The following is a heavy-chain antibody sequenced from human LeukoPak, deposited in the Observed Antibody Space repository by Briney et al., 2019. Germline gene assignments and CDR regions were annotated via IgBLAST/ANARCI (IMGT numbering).Heavy chain of an antibody. D-gene: IGHD6-13*01. CDR3: ARDSSSWYNFDI. V-gene: IGHV4-59*01. CDR2: IYYSGST. CDR1: GGSISSYY. Sequence: SETLSLTCTVSGGSISSYYWSWLRQPPGKGLESSGYIYYSGSTNYNPSLKSRVTISVDTSKNQFSLKLSSVTAADTAVYYCARDSSSWYNFDIWGQGTMVTVSS. J-gene: IGHJ3*02.